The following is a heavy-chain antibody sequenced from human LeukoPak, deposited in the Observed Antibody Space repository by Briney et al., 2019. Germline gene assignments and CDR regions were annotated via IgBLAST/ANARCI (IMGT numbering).Heavy chain of an antibody. D-gene: IGHD6-6*01. V-gene: IGHV4-31*03. CDR2: IYYSGNT. CDR3: ARGHSTSSSYFCNGMDV. Sequence: PSETLSLTCTVAGGSISSGGYWWSWIRRDPVMGLEWIGYIYYSGNTYYNPSLKSRANISVDTSKNQFSLRLSSVTAADTAVYYCARGHSTSSSYFCNGMDVWGQGTTVTVSS. J-gene: IGHJ6*02. CDR1: GGSISSGGYW.